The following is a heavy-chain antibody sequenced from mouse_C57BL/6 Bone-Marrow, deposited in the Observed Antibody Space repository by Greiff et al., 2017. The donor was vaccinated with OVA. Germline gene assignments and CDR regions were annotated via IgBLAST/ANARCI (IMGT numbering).Heavy chain of an antibody. J-gene: IGHJ3*01. D-gene: IGHD1-1*01. CDR1: GFTFSSYG. CDR2: ISSGGSYT. Sequence: VMLVESGGDLVKPGGSLKLSCAASGFTFSSYGMSWVRQTPDKRLEWVATISSGGSYTYYPDSVKGRFTISRDNAKNTLYLQMSSLKSEDTAMYYCARQVYYYGSSYPAWFAYWGQGTLVTVSA. CDR3: ARQVYYYGSSYPAWFAY. V-gene: IGHV5-6*01.